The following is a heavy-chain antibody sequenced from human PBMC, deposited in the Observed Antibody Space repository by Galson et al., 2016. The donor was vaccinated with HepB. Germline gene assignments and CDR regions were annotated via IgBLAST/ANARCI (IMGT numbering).Heavy chain of an antibody. Sequence: SLRLSCAASGFTFSTYTMNWARQAPGKGLEWVAKISSSSADIFYADSVKGRFTISRNNAKNSLYLQMKSLRDEDTAVYFCARTSYSYDTSDYSEAIYFDYWGQGTLVSVSS. D-gene: IGHD3-16*01. CDR2: ISSSSADI. J-gene: IGHJ4*02. CDR1: GFTFSTYT. CDR3: ARTSYSYDTSDYSEAIYFDY. V-gene: IGHV3-48*02.